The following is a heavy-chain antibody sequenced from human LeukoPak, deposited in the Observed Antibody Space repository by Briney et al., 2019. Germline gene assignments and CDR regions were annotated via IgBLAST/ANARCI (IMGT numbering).Heavy chain of an antibody. Sequence: GGSLRLSCAASGFTFSSYSMNWVRQAPGKGLEWVSSISRSCDYIYYADSVKGRFTISRDNAKNSLYLQMNSLRAEDTAVYYCARDPGASHRYGMDVWGQGTTVTVSS. CDR1: GFTFSSYS. CDR3: ARDPGASHRYGMDV. J-gene: IGHJ6*02. D-gene: IGHD3-10*01. CDR2: ISRSCDYI. V-gene: IGHV3-21*01.